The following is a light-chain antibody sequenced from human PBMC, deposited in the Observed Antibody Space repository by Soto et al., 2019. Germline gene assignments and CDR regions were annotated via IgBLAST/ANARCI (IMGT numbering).Light chain of an antibody. V-gene: IGKV3-20*01. J-gene: IGKJ1*01. CDR2: GAS. Sequence: EIVLTQSPGTLSLSPGERATLSCRASQIVSSSFVAWYQQKPGQAPRLLIDGASDRATGIPDRFSGRGSGTDFTLTISRLEPEDFAVYYCQQYGNSPWTFGQGTKVEIK. CDR1: QIVSSSF. CDR3: QQYGNSPWT.